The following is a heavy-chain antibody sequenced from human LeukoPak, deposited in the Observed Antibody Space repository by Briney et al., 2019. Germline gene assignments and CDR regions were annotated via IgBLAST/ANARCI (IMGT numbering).Heavy chain of an antibody. CDR1: GGSFSGYY. J-gene: IGHJ6*03. V-gene: IGHV4-34*01. CDR2: INHSGST. D-gene: IGHD5-24*01. CDR3: ARGRDGYNYYFYYYMDV. Sequence: SETLSLTCAVYGGSFSGYYWSWIRQPPGKGLEWIGEINHSGSTNYNPSLKSRVTISVDTSKNQFSLKLSSVTAADTAVYYCARGRDGYNYYFYYYMDVWGKGTTVTVSS.